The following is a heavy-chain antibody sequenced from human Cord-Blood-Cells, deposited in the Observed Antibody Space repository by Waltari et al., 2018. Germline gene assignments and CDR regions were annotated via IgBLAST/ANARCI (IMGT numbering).Heavy chain of an antibody. V-gene: IGHV1-69-2*01. CDR3: ATVGSSRGFDAFDI. CDR2: VGPGDGET. Sequence: EVQLVQSGAEVKKPGATVKISCKVSGYTFTDYYIHWVQQAPGKGLEWLGLVGPGDGETMYAEKYQGRVTITADTSTDTAYMERSSLRSEDTAVYYCATVGSSRGFDAFDIWGQGTMVTVSS. J-gene: IGHJ3*02. CDR1: GYTFTDYY. D-gene: IGHD6-13*01.